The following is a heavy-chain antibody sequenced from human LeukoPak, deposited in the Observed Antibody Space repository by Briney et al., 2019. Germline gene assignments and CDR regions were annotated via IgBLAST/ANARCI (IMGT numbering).Heavy chain of an antibody. CDR3: AREFRVLPDI. V-gene: IGHV3-74*01. CDR2: INTDGSST. D-gene: IGHD2-8*02. Sequence: GRTVRLSCAASGFTFSSYWMHWVRQAPGKGVVWVSRINTDGSSTNYPDSVKGRFTISRDNDKNTLYLQMNSLRDEDAAVYYCAREFRVLPDIWGQGTMVTV. CDR1: GFTFSSYW. J-gene: IGHJ3*02.